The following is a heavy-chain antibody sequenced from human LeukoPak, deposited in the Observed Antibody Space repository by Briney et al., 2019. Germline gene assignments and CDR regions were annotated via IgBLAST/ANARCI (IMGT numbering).Heavy chain of an antibody. CDR2: ISYDGSNK. D-gene: IGHD3-10*01. Sequence: GRSLRRSCAASGFTFSSYAMHWVRQAPGKGLEWVAVISYDGSNKYYADSVKGRFTISRDNSKNTLYLQMNSLRAEDTAVYYCARARVRGVPYFDYWGQGTLVTVSS. J-gene: IGHJ4*02. V-gene: IGHV3-30*04. CDR1: GFTFSSYA. CDR3: ARARVRGVPYFDY.